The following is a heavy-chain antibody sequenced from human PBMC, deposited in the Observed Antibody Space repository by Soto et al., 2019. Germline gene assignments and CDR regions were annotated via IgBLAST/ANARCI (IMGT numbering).Heavy chain of an antibody. CDR2: ITGSGAGT. CDR1: GFSFRSYA. J-gene: IGHJ4*02. CDR3: ANPVTFAGGKYFDC. D-gene: IGHD3-16*01. Sequence: GGSLRLSCAASGFSFRSYAMSWVRRAPGKGLEWVSGITGSGAGTYYAHSVEGRFTISRDNSRNTLYLQMNSLRAEDTAVYFCANPVTFAGGKYFDCWGQGTLVTVS. V-gene: IGHV3-23*01.